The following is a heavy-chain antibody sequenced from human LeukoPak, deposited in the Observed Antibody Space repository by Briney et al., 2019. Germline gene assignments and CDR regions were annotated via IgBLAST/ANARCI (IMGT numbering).Heavy chain of an antibody. CDR2: ISAYNGNT. CDR3: ARFVPVLLRFGELLDGKNNWFDP. D-gene: IGHD3-10*01. J-gene: IGHJ5*02. V-gene: IGHV1-18*04. Sequence: ASVKVSCKASGYTFTSYGISWVRQAPGQGLEWMGWISAYNGNTNYAQKLQGRVTMTTDTSTSTAYMELRSLRSDDTAVYYCARFVPVLLRFGELLDGKNNWFDPWGQGTLVTVSS. CDR1: GYTFTSYG.